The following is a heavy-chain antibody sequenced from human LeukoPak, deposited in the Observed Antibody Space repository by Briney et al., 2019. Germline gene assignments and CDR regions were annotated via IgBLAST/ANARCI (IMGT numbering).Heavy chain of an antibody. CDR3: AKDMTSEPSDAFDI. J-gene: IGHJ3*02. Sequence: GGSLRLSCAASGFTFSSYWMSWVRQAPGKGLEWVANIKQDGSEKYYVDSVKGRFTISRDNAKNSLYLQMNSLRAEDMALYYCAKDMTSEPSDAFDIWGQGTMVTVSS. V-gene: IGHV3-7*03. D-gene: IGHD3-16*01. CDR2: IKQDGSEK. CDR1: GFTFSSYW.